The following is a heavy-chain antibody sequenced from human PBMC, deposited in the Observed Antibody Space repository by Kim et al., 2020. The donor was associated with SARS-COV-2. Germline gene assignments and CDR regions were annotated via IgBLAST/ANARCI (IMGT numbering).Heavy chain of an antibody. V-gene: IGHV5-51*01. J-gene: IGHJ4*02. Sequence: GESLKISCKGSGYSFRTYWIGWVRQMPGKGLEWMGIIYPGDSDTRYSPSFQGQVTISADKFIGTAYLQWNSLKASDTAIYYCARRAGDDTSGVDYWGQGTLVTVSS. CDR3: ARRAGDDTSGVDY. CDR1: GYSFRTYW. CDR2: IYPGDSDT. D-gene: IGHD3-22*01.